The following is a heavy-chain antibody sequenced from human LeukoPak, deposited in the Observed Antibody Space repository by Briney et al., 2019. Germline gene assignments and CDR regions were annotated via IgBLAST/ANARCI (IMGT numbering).Heavy chain of an antibody. V-gene: IGHV5-51*01. J-gene: IGHJ4*02. D-gene: IGHD1-1*01. CDR3: ARPNPQLYFDY. CDR1: GYTFTSYW. Sequence: KVSCKASGYTFTSYWIGWVRQMPGKGLEWMGIIYPGDSDTRYSPSFQGQVTISADKSISTAYLQWSSLKASDTAMYYCARPNPQLYFDYWGQGTLVTVSS. CDR2: IYPGDSDT.